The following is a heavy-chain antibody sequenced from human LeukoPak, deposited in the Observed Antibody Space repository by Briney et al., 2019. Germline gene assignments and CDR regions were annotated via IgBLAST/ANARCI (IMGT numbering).Heavy chain of an antibody. CDR2: ISAYNGNT. Sequence: ASVKVSCKASGYTFTSYGISWVRQAPGQGLEWMGWISAYNGNTNYAQKLQGRVTMTTDTSTSTAYMELRSLRSDDTAVYYCARDLEYYDSSGYKNFDYWGQGTLDTVSS. D-gene: IGHD3-22*01. CDR1: GYTFTSYG. J-gene: IGHJ4*02. CDR3: ARDLEYYDSSGYKNFDY. V-gene: IGHV1-18*01.